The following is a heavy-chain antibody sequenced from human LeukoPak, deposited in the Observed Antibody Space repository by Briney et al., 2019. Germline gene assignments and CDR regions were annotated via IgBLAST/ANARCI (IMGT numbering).Heavy chain of an antibody. D-gene: IGHD5-18*01. J-gene: IGHJ4*02. CDR1: GGSFSSYA. CDR2: IIPIFGTA. Sequence: SVKVSCKASGGSFSSYAISWVRQAPGPGLEWMGGIIPIFGTANYAQTFQGRVTITADESTSTAYMELSSLSSEDTAVYYCARGSWIQLWSGYDYWGQGTLVTVSS. V-gene: IGHV1-69*13. CDR3: ARGSWIQLWSGYDY.